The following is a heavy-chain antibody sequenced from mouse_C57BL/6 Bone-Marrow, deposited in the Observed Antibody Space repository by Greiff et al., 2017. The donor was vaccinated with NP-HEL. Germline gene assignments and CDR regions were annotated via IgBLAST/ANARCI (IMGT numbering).Heavy chain of an antibody. CDR3: ARGLYEFAY. CDR1: GYTFTSYW. CDR2: IHPNSGST. V-gene: IGHV1-64*01. Sequence: VKLMESGAELVKPGASVKLSCKASGYTFTSYWMHWVKQRPGQGLEWIGMIHPNSGSTNYNEKFKSKATLTVDKSSSTAYMQLSSLTSEDSAVYYCARGLYEFAYWGQGTLVTVSA. J-gene: IGHJ3*01. D-gene: IGHD1-3*01.